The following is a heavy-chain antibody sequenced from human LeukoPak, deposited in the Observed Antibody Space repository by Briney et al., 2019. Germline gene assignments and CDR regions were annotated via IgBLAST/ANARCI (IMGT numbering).Heavy chain of an antibody. Sequence: GASVKVSCTTSGYTFTSYYIHWVRQAPGQGLEWMGIINPSGGSTSYAQKFQGRVTMTRDTSTSTVYMYLSSLGSEDAAVYYCARDSLYGVVDYWGQGTLVTVSS. CDR3: ARDSLYGVVDY. CDR1: GYTFTSYY. CDR2: INPSGGST. V-gene: IGHV1-46*01. D-gene: IGHD4-17*01. J-gene: IGHJ4*02.